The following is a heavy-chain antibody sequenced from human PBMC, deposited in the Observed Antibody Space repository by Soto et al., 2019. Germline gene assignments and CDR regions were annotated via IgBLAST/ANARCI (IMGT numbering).Heavy chain of an antibody. CDR1: GFTFSSYS. CDR3: AREVAAAGFLFDY. J-gene: IGHJ4*02. V-gene: IGHV3-21*01. CDR2: ISSSSSYI. D-gene: IGHD6-13*01. Sequence: PGGSLRLSCAASGFTFSSYSMNWVRQAPGKGLEWVSSISSSSSYIYYADSVKGRFTISRDNAKNSLYLQMNSLRAEDTAVYYGAREVAAAGFLFDYWGQGTLVTVSS.